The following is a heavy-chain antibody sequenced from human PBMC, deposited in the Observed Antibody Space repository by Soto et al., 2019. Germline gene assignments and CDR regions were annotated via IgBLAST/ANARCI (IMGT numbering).Heavy chain of an antibody. CDR3: ARRDKRSSGYQRYFDY. V-gene: IGHV4-39*01. CDR2: IYYSGST. Sequence: ETLSLTCTVSGGSISSSSYYWGWIRQPPGKGLEWIGSIYYSGSTYYNPSLKSRVTISVDTSKNQFSLKLSSVTAADTAVYYCARRDKRSSGYQRYFDYWGQGTLVTVSS. J-gene: IGHJ4*02. CDR1: GGSISSSSYY. D-gene: IGHD3-22*01.